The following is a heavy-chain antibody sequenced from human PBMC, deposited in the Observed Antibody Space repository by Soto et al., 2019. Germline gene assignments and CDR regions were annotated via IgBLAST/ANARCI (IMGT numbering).Heavy chain of an antibody. Sequence: GASVKVSCKASGYTFTSYGISWVRQAPGQGLEWMGWISAYNGNTNYAQKLQGRVTMTTDTSTSTAYMELRSLRSDDTAVYYCARELSSWYSFNYYYGMDVWGQGTTVTVSS. CDR3: ARELSSWYSFNYYYGMDV. J-gene: IGHJ6*02. D-gene: IGHD6-13*01. CDR2: ISAYNGNT. V-gene: IGHV1-18*01. CDR1: GYTFTSYG.